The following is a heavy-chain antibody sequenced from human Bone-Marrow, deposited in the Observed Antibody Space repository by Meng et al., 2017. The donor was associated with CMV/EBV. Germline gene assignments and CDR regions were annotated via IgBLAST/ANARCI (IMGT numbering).Heavy chain of an antibody. D-gene: IGHD2/OR15-2a*01. CDR1: GFTFSSYA. CDR2: ISGSGGST. V-gene: IGHV3-23*01. J-gene: IGHJ4*02. Sequence: EVQLLESXXGXVXXGGXLRLSCAASGFTFSSYAMSWVRQAPGKGLEWVSAISGSGGSTYYADSVKGRFTISRDNSKNTLYLQMNSLRAEDTAVYYCAKGVLSEPGDYWGQGTLVTVAS. CDR3: AKGVLSEPGDY.